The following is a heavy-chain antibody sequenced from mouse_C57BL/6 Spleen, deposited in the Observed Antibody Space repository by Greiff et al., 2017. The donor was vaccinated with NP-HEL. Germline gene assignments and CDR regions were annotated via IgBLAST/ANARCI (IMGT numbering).Heavy chain of an antibody. D-gene: IGHD1-1*01. CDR3: ARTAVVADAMDY. J-gene: IGHJ4*01. Sequence: VHVKQSGPELVKPGDSVKISCKASGYSFTGYFMNWVMQSHGKSLEWIGRINPYNGDTFYNQKFKGKATLAVDKSSSTAHMELRSLTSEDSAVYYCARTAVVADAMDYWGQGTSVTVSS. V-gene: IGHV1-20*01. CDR2: INPYNGDT. CDR1: GYSFTGYF.